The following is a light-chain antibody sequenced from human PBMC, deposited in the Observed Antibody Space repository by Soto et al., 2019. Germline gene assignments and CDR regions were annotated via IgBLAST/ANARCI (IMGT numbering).Light chain of an antibody. CDR1: SSNIGAGYD. V-gene: IGLV1-40*01. CDR2: SNN. J-gene: IGLJ2*01. CDR3: QSYDSSLSAAV. Sequence: QSVLTQPPSVSGAPGQKVIISCTGSSSNIGAGYDVHWYQQLPGTAPKLLIYSNNNRPSGVPDRLSGSKSGISASLAITGLQVEDEADYYCQSYDSSLSAAVFGGGTKLTVL.